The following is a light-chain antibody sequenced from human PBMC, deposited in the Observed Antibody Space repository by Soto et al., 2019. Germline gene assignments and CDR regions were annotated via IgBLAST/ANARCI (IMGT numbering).Light chain of an antibody. CDR3: LQYGSSPYT. J-gene: IGKJ2*01. Sequence: EIVLTQSPGTLSLSPGERATLSCRASQSVSSSYLAWYQQKPGQAPRLLIYGASSMATGIPARFSGSGYGTDFTLYISRLEPEDFAVYYCLQYGSSPYTFGQGTKLEI. V-gene: IGKV3-20*01. CDR1: QSVSSSY. CDR2: GAS.